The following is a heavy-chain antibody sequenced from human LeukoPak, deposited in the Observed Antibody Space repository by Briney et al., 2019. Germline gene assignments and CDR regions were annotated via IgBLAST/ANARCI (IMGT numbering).Heavy chain of an antibody. Sequence: PSETLSLTCTVSGGSISSGSYYWSWFRQPAEKGLEWIGRIYTSGSTYYNPSLKSRVTISADTPKNQFSLNVSSVTAADTAVYYCARATSSYFYYMDVWGKGTTVTISS. J-gene: IGHJ6*03. V-gene: IGHV4-61*02. CDR1: GGSISSGSYY. CDR2: IYTSGST. D-gene: IGHD5-12*01. CDR3: ARATSSYFYYMDV.